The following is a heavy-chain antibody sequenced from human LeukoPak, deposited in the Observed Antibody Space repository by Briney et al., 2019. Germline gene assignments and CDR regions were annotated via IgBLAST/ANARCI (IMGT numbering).Heavy chain of an antibody. Sequence: PSETLSLTCTVSGGSISSYYWSWIRQPPGKGLEWIGYIYYSGSTNYNPSLKSRVTISVDTSKNQFSLKLSSVTAADTAVYYCARERQEAGTSWFDPWGQGTLVTVSS. CDR1: GGSISSYY. CDR2: IYYSGST. V-gene: IGHV4-59*01. CDR3: ARERQEAGTSWFDP. J-gene: IGHJ5*02. D-gene: IGHD6-13*01.